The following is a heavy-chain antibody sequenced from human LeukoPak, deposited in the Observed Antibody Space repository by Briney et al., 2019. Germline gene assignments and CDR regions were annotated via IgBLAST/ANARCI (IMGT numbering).Heavy chain of an antibody. CDR3: ARVNYDFWSGYYYYYYYYMDV. D-gene: IGHD3-3*01. J-gene: IGHJ6*03. CDR2: MHYSGST. Sequence: SETLSLTCTVSGGSISSYYWSWIRQPPGKGLEWVGYMHYSGSTNYNPSLKSRVTISVDTSKNQYSLKLSSVTAADTAVYYCARVNYDFWSGYYYYYYYYMDVWGKGTTVTVSS. CDR1: GGSISSYY. V-gene: IGHV4-59*01.